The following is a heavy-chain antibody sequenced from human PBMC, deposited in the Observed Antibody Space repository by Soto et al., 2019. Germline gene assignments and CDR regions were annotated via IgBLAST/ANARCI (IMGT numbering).Heavy chain of an antibody. CDR2: ISAYNGNT. V-gene: IGHV1-18*01. CDR3: ASLYCGGECSDWYFDL. D-gene: IGHD2-21*01. CDR1: GYTFTSYG. J-gene: IGHJ2*01. Sequence: QVQLVQSGAEVKKPGASVKVSCKASGYTFTSYGISWVRQAPGQGLEWMGWISAYNGNTNYAQKLQGRVTMTTDTSTSIAYMELRSLRSDDTGVYYCASLYCGGECSDWYFDLWGRGTLVTVSS.